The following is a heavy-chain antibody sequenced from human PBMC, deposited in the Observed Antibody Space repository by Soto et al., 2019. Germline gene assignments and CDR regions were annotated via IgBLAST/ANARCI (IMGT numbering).Heavy chain of an antibody. CDR1: GSTFTSYG. CDR3: ARDRRFSGSYYGFNY. D-gene: IGHD1-26*01. Sequence: VASVKVSCKASGSTFTSYGISWVRQAPGQGLEWMGWISAYNGNTNYAQKLQGRVTMTTDTSTSTAYMELRSLRSDDTAVYYCARDRRFSGSYYGFNYWGQGTLVTVSS. J-gene: IGHJ4*02. CDR2: ISAYNGNT. V-gene: IGHV1-18*04.